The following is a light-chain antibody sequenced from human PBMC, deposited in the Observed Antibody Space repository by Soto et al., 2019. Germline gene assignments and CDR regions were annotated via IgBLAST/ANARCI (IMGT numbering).Light chain of an antibody. CDR1: QGINIY. CDR2: SAS. V-gene: IGKV1-27*01. J-gene: IGKJ3*01. Sequence: DIQMTQSPSSLSASVGDRVTITCRASQGINIYLAWYQQKPGKVPKLLIYSASTLQSGVPSRFRGSGSGTDFTFTISSLQPEDVATYYCQKYDSAPRTFGPGTKVDIK. CDR3: QKYDSAPRT.